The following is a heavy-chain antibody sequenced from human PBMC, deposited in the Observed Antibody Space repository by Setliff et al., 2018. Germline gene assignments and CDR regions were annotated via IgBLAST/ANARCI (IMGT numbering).Heavy chain of an antibody. CDR1: GYTFSTYA. CDR2: INTNTGNP. CDR3: ARGSRFGTIVYRGDYYLDV. D-gene: IGHD3-10*01. V-gene: IGHV7-4-1*02. Sequence: ASVKVSCKGSGYTFSTYAIIWMRQAPGQGLEWMGWINTNTGNPSYAQGFTGRFVFSLDTSVSTAYLQISSLKAEDTAIYYCARGSRFGTIVYRGDYYLDVLGKGTTVTVSS. J-gene: IGHJ6*03.